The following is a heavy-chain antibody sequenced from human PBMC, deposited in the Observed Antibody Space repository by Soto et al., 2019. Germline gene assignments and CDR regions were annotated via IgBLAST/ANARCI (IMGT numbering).Heavy chain of an antibody. CDR2: ISHSGSS. CDR3: ARGRKGYSGTWYVD. J-gene: IGHJ4*02. D-gene: IGHD6-13*01. CDR1: GGSFSGYS. Sequence: QVQLQQWGAGLLKPSETLSLTCAVYGGSFSGYSWSWIRQPPGKGLEWIVEISHSGSSNYNPSLKTRVTISVDTSKNQFSLRLSSVTAADTAVYYCARGRKGYSGTWYVDWGQGTLVAVSS. V-gene: IGHV4-34*01.